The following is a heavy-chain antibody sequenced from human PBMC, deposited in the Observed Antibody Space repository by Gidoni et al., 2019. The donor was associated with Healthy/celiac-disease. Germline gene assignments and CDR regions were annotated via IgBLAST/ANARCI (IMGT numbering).Heavy chain of an antibody. CDR1: GFTVSGNS. CDR2: IYSGGST. CDR3: ARGVGGFLTSWYFDL. J-gene: IGHJ2*01. D-gene: IGHD3-16*01. Sequence: EVQLVESGGGLIQPGGSLRISCAASGFTVSGNSMSWVRQAPGKGLEWVSVIYSGGSTYYADSVKGRFTISRDSSKNTLYLKMNSLRAEDTAVYYCARGVGGFLTSWYFDLWGRGTLVTVSS. V-gene: IGHV3-53*01.